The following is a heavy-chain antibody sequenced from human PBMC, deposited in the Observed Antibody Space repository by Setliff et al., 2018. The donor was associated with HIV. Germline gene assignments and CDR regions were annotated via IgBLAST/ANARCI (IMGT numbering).Heavy chain of an antibody. J-gene: IGHJ4*02. D-gene: IGHD1-26*01. Sequence: SVKVSCKASGGPFSSYSITWVRQAPGQGLEWMGRIIPMFSIPNYSQRFQGRVTITADRSTNTVYMGLRSLRSDDTAVYYCARTPARKGRGVYYFDYWGQGTLVTVSS. V-gene: IGHV1-69*02. CDR1: GGPFSSYS. CDR2: IIPMFSIP. CDR3: ARTPARKGRGVYYFDY.